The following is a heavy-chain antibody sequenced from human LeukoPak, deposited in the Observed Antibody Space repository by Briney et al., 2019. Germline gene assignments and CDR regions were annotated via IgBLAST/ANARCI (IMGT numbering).Heavy chain of an antibody. V-gene: IGHV4-31*03. CDR2: IYYSGST. J-gene: IGHJ4*02. CDR1: GGSISSGGYY. CDR3: ARGYDSSGYRNYYFDY. Sequence: PSQTLSLTCTVSGGSISSGGYYWSWIRQHPGKGLEWIGYIYYSGSTYYNPSLKSRVTISVDTSKNQFSLKLSSVTAADTAVYYCARGYDSSGYRNYYFDYWGQGTLVTVSS. D-gene: IGHD3-22*01.